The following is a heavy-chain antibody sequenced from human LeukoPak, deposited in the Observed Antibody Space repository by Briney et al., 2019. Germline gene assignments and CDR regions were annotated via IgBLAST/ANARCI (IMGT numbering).Heavy chain of an antibody. CDR1: GSSISSYY. D-gene: IGHD3-3*01. CDR3: ARVTTYYDFWSGYHQYYFDY. J-gene: IGHJ4*02. Sequence: SETLSLTCTVSGSSISSYYWSWIRQPPGKGLEWIGYIYYSGSTNYNPSLKSRVTISVDTSKNQFSLKLSSVTAADTAVYYCARVTTYYDFWSGYHQYYFDYWGQGTLVTVSS. CDR2: IYYSGST. V-gene: IGHV4-59*01.